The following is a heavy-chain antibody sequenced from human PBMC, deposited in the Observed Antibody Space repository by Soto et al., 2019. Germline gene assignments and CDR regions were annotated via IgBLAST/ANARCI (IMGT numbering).Heavy chain of an antibody. Sequence: EVQLVESGGGLVQPGGSLRLSCAASGFTFSSYSMNWVRQAPGKGLEWVSYISSSSSTIYYADSVKGRFTISRDNAKNSLCLQMNSLRAEDTAVYYCARRLGRRVMHDAFDIWGQGTMVTVSS. V-gene: IGHV3-48*01. J-gene: IGHJ3*02. CDR1: GFTFSSYS. CDR3: ARRLGRRVMHDAFDI. CDR2: ISSSSSTI. D-gene: IGHD2-21*01.